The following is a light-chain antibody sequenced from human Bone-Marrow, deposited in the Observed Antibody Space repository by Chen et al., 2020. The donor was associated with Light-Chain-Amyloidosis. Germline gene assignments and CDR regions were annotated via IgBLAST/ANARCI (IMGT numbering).Light chain of an antibody. Sequence: SYELTQPPSVPVSPGQTARITCSGEDLPTKYAYWYQQKPGQAPVLVIHRDTERPSGISERFSGAIAVTTGTLTIGGVQAEAEADDPCQSADHSGTYEVIFGGGTKLTVL. CDR1: DLPTKY. J-gene: IGLJ2*01. CDR2: RDT. CDR3: QSADHSGTYEVI. V-gene: IGLV3-25*03.